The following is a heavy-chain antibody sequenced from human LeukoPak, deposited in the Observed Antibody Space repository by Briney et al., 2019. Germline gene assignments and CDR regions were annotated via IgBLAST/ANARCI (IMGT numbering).Heavy chain of an antibody. J-gene: IGHJ5*02. CDR1: EFTFNIYA. V-gene: IGHV3-23*01. D-gene: IGHD2-15*01. CDR3: AKGDGINHYHWFDP. CDR2: ISGSGDST. Sequence: GGFLRLSCAASEFTFNIYAMNWVRHAPGKGLEWVSCISGSGDSTYYADSVKGRFTISRDNSKNTLYLQMNILRAEDTALYYCAKGDGINHYHWFDPWGQGTQVTVSS.